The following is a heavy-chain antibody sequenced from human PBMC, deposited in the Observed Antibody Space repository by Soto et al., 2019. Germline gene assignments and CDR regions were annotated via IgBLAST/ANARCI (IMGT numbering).Heavy chain of an antibody. D-gene: IGHD2-21*02. V-gene: IGHV4-59*01. J-gene: IGHJ6*02. CDR2: IYYSGST. Sequence: PSETLSLTCTVSGGSISSYYWSWIRQPPGKGLEWIGYIYYSGSTNYNPSLKSRVTISVDTSKNQFSLKLSSVTAADTAVYYCARDQYCGGDCYSHYYYYGMDVWGQGTTVT. CDR1: GGSISSYY. CDR3: ARDQYCGGDCYSHYYYYGMDV.